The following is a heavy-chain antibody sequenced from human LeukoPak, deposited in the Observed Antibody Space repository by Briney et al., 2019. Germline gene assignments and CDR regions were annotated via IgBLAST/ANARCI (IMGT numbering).Heavy chain of an antibody. Sequence: GGSLRLSCAASGFTFSSYSMNWVRQAPGKGLEWVSSISSSSSYIYYADSVKGRFTISRDNAKNSLYLHMNSLRAEDTAVYYCARVGSGYYLSDINYWGQGTLVTVSS. CDR3: ARVGSGYYLSDINY. V-gene: IGHV3-21*01. D-gene: IGHD3-3*01. CDR2: ISSSSSYI. J-gene: IGHJ4*02. CDR1: GFTFSSYS.